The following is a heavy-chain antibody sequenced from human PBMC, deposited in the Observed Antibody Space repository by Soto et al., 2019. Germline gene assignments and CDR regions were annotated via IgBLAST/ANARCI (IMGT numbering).Heavy chain of an antibody. J-gene: IGHJ6*02. CDR1: GGTFSSYA. Sequence: QVQLVQSGAEVQKPGSSVKVSCKASGGTFSSYAISWVRQAPGQGLEWMGGIIPIFGTANYAQKFQGRVTITADESTSTAYMELSSLRSEDTAVYYCARELYCSSTSCQGDYYYGMDVWGQGTTVTVSS. CDR3: ARELYCSSTSCQGDYYYGMDV. D-gene: IGHD2-2*01. CDR2: IIPIFGTA. V-gene: IGHV1-69*01.